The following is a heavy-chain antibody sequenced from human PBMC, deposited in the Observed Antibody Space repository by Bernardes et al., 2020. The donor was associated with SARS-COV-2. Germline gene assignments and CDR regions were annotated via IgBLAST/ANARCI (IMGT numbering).Heavy chain of an antibody. D-gene: IGHD1-26*01. V-gene: IGHV4-39*01. CDR1: GDSISSRTYY. Sequence: SETLSLTCTVSGDSISSRTYYWGWLRQSPGKGLEWIGSIYYSGGTYYNPSLKGRVTFSVDTSKNQFSLRLSSPTAADAGVYYCARHPRRLQVSGSWFDPWGQGTLVNVSS. J-gene: IGHJ5*02. CDR3: ARHPRRLQVSGSWFDP. CDR2: IYYSGGT.